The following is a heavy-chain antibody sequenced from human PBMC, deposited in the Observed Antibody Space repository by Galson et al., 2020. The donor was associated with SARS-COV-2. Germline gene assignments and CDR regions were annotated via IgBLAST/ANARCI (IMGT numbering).Heavy chain of an antibody. V-gene: IGHV4-30-4*01. D-gene: IGHD3-10*01. CDR2: IYYSGST. Sequence: SETLSLTCTVSGGSISSGDHYWSWIRQPPGKGLEWIGYIYYSGSTYYNPSLKSRVTTSVDTSKTQFSLELNSVTAADTAVYYCARGGGGVEYGSRSYRPYYYYGMDIWGQGTTVTVSS. J-gene: IGHJ6*02. CDR3: ARGGGGVEYGSRSYRPYYYYGMDI. CDR1: GGSISSGDHY.